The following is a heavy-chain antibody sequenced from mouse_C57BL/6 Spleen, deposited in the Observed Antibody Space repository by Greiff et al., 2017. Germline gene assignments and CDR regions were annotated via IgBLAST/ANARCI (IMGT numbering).Heavy chain of an antibody. Sequence: QVQLQQSGAELVKPGASVKMSCKASGYTFTSYWITWVKQRPGQGLEWIGDIYPGSGSTNYNEKFKSKATLTVDTSSSTAYMQLSSLTSEDSAVYYCARRLRRGDAMDYWGQGTSVTVSS. CDR3: ARRLRRGDAMDY. CDR2: IYPGSGST. V-gene: IGHV1-55*01. D-gene: IGHD2-4*01. J-gene: IGHJ4*01. CDR1: GYTFTSYW.